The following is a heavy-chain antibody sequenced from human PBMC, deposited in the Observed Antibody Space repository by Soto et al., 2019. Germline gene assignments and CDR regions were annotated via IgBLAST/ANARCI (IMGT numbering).Heavy chain of an antibody. V-gene: IGHV3-23*01. Sequence: EVQLLESGGGLVQPGGSLRLSCAASGFTFSSYAMSWVRQTPGKGLEWVSVISGSDGSTYYADSVKGRFTISRDNSRNTLYLQMNSLRAEDTAVYYCARPYISSWGMDVWGQGTTVTVSS. CDR2: ISGSDGST. D-gene: IGHD6-13*01. CDR3: ARPYISSWGMDV. CDR1: GFTFSSYA. J-gene: IGHJ6*02.